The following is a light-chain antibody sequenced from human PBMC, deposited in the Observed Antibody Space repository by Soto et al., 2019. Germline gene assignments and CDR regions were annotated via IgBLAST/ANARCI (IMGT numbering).Light chain of an antibody. J-gene: IGKJ4*01. CDR3: QQYNKWPLS. V-gene: IGKV3-15*01. CDR1: QTVYSN. Sequence: EIVMTQSPATLSVSPGERATLSCRASQTVYSNLAWYQQKPGQAPRLLIYVASTRATGIPARFSASGSGTEFTLTISSLQSEDFAVYFCQQYNKWPLSFGGGTKVEI. CDR2: VAS.